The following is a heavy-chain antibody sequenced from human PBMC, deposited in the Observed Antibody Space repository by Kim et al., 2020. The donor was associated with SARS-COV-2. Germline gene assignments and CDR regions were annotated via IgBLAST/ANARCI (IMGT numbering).Heavy chain of an antibody. CDR2: ISGISSHI. CDR1: GFTFSTYD. D-gene: IGHD3-16*02. CDR3: ARVHPPQRYHSMDV. Sequence: GGSLRLSCAASGFTFSTYDMNWVRQAPGKGLEWVSTISGISSHIYYADSVRGRLTISRDNAKTSVYLQMNSLRAEDTAVYYCARVHPPQRYHSMDVWGQGTTVTVFS. V-gene: IGHV3-21*01. J-gene: IGHJ6*02.